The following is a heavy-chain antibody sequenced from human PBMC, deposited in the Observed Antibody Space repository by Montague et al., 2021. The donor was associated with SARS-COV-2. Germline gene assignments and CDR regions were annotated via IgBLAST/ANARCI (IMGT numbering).Heavy chain of an antibody. Sequence: CAISGDSVSSNIAAWNWIRQSPSRGLEWLGRTYYRSEWYNDYAVSVRSRITISPDTSKNQFSLQLNPVTPEDTAVYYCTQERGPGRTTWHYFDYWGQGTLVTVSS. CDR1: GDSVSSNIAA. CDR2: TYYRSEWYN. V-gene: IGHV6-1*01. J-gene: IGHJ4*02. D-gene: IGHD1-14*01. CDR3: TQERGPGRTTWHYFDY.